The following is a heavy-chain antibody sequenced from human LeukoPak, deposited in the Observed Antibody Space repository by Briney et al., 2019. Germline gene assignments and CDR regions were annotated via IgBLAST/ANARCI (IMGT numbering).Heavy chain of an antibody. Sequence: AGGSLRLSCAASGFTFDDYAMHWVRQAPGKGLEWVSGISWNSGSIGYADSVKGRFTISRDNAKNSLYLQMNSLRAEDTAVYYCARGGISIFGVVIYMDVWGKGTTVTVSS. V-gene: IGHV3-9*01. CDR3: ARGGISIFGVVIYMDV. D-gene: IGHD3-3*01. J-gene: IGHJ6*03. CDR2: ISWNSGSI. CDR1: GFTFDDYA.